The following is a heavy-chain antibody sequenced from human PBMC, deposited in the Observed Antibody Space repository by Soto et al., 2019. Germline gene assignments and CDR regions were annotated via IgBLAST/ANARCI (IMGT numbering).Heavy chain of an antibody. V-gene: IGHV4-34*01. Sequence: QVQLQQWGAGLLKPSETLSLTCAVYGGSFSGYYWSWIRQPPGKGLEWIGEINHSGSTNYNPSLKGRVPISVDTSKNQFPLKLSSVTAAATAVYYCARRGGYSYYGMDVWGQGTTVTVSS. J-gene: IGHJ6*02. CDR3: ARRGGYSYYGMDV. CDR2: INHSGST. CDR1: GGSFSGYY. D-gene: IGHD3-22*01.